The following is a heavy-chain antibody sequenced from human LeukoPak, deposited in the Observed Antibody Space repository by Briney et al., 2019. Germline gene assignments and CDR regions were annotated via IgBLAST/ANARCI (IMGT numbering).Heavy chain of an antibody. CDR1: GFTFSSYA. Sequence: GGSLRLSCAVSGFTFSSYAMNWVRQAPGKGLEWVSGISGSGAGTYYADSVKGRFTISRDNSKNTLYPQMNSLRAEDTAVYYCAKMVREFYTISYYFDYWGQGTLVTVSS. J-gene: IGHJ4*02. D-gene: IGHD2-8*01. CDR2: ISGSGAGT. V-gene: IGHV3-23*01. CDR3: AKMVREFYTISYYFDY.